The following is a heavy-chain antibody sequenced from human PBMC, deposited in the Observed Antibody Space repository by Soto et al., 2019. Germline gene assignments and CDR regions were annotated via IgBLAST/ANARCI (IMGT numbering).Heavy chain of an antibody. CDR2: ISGSGGST. CDR1: GFTFRSYA. Sequence: GGSLRLSCAASGFTFRSYAMSWVRQAPGKGLEWVSAISGSGGSTYYADSVKSRFTISRDNSKNTLHLQMNSLRAEDTAVYYCAKEALLWFGEPLGNYFDYWGQGTLVTV. V-gene: IGHV3-23*01. CDR3: AKEALLWFGEPLGNYFDY. D-gene: IGHD3-10*01. J-gene: IGHJ4*02.